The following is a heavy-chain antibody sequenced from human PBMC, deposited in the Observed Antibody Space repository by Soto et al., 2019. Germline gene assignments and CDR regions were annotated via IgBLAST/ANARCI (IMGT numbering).Heavy chain of an antibody. Sequence: SETLSLTCTVSGVSISSSGYYWGWIRQPPGKGLEWIGSMYYSGSTYYNPSLKSRVTISMDTSKNQFSLKLSSVTAADTAVYYCARHFGYNYGYVDYWGQGTLVT. D-gene: IGHD5-18*01. CDR3: ARHFGYNYGYVDY. J-gene: IGHJ4*01. V-gene: IGHV4-39*01. CDR2: MYYSGST. CDR1: GVSISSSGYY.